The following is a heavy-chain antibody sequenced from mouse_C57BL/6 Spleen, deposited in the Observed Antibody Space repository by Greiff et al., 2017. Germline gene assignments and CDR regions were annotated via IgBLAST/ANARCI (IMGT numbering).Heavy chain of an antibody. J-gene: IGHJ4*01. CDR3: GTRDYYGGSPDAMDY. V-gene: IGHV1-64*01. CDR1: GYTFTSYW. CDR2: IHPNSGST. D-gene: IGHD1-1*01. Sequence: VQLQQPGAELVKPGASVKLSCKASGYTFTSYWMHWVKQRPGQGLEWIGMIHPNSGSTNYNEKFKSKATLTVDKSSSTAYMQLSSLTSEDSAVYYCGTRDYYGGSPDAMDYWGQGTSVTVSS.